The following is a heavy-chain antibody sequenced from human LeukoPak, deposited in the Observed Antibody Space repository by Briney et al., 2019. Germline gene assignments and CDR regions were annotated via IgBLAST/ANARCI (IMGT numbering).Heavy chain of an antibody. CDR2: INHSGST. J-gene: IGHJ5*02. CDR1: GGSFSDYY. V-gene: IGHV4-34*01. D-gene: IGHD3-16*01. Sequence: SETLSLTCAVYGGSFSDYYWSWIRQPPGKGLEWIGEINHSGSTNYNPSLKSRVSISVDTSKNQFSLKLSSVTAADTAVYYCARHYGPWGQGTLVTVSS. CDR3: ARHYGP.